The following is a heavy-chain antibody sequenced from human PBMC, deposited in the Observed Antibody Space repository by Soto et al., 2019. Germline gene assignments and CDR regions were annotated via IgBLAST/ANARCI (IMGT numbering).Heavy chain of an antibody. CDR2: IIPIFGTA. D-gene: IGHD1-1*01. CDR3: ARDHPGTTGDYFDY. J-gene: IGHJ4*02. V-gene: IGHV1-69*01. CDR1: GGTFSNYA. Sequence: QVQLVQSGAEVTKPGSSVKVSCKASGGTFSNYAINWVRQAPGQGLEWMGGIIPIFGTANYAQKFQGRVTITADESTSTAYMELSSLRSEDTAVYYCARDHPGTTGDYFDYWGQGTLVTVSS.